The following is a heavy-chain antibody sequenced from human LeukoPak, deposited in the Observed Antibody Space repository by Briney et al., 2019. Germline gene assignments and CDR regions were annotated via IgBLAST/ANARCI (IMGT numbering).Heavy chain of an antibody. D-gene: IGHD4-11*01. CDR2: ISSSSSYT. Sequence: GGSLRLSCAASGFTFSDYYMSWIRQAPGKGLEWVSYISSSSSYTNYADSVKGRFTISRDNAKNSLYLQMNSLRAEDTAVYYCARDGHSNYGSWFDPWGQGTLVTVSS. V-gene: IGHV3-11*05. J-gene: IGHJ5*02. CDR1: GFTFSDYY. CDR3: ARDGHSNYGSWFDP.